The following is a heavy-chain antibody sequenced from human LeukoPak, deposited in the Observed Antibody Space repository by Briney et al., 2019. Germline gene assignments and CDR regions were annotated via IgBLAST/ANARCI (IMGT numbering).Heavy chain of an antibody. J-gene: IGHJ4*02. Sequence: GGSLRLSCAASGFVFSDYYMHWVRQAPGKGLVWVSHINGDGSNVNYADSVKGRFTISRDNSKNTLYLQMNSLRAEDTAVYYCAKDFLKSITLIRGVRSWVGYFDSWGQGTLVTVSS. CDR3: AKDFLKSITLIRGVRSWVGYFDS. CDR1: GFVFSDYY. CDR2: INGDGSNV. V-gene: IGHV3-74*01. D-gene: IGHD3-10*01.